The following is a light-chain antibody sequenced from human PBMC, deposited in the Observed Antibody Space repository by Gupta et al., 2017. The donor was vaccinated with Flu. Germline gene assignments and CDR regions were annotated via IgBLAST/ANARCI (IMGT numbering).Light chain of an antibody. V-gene: IGKV1-39*01. CDR3: QQTYSISWT. CDR1: QSISKY. CDR2: AAS. Sequence: GDRVTITCRASQSISKYLNWYQQKPGQAPKLLIYAASSLQTGVPSKFSGSGSGTDFTLSISSLQPEDFATYYCQQTYSISWTFGQGTKV. J-gene: IGKJ1*01.